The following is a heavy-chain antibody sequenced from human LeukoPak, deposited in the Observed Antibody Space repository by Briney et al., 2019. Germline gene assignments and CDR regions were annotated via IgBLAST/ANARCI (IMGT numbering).Heavy chain of an antibody. J-gene: IGHJ4*02. CDR2: INPNSGGT. V-gene: IGHV1-2*02. Sequence: ASVKVSCKASGYTFTGYYMHWVRQAPGQGLEWMGWINPNSGGTNYAQKFQGRVTMTRDTSISTAYMELSRLRSDDTAVYYCAXDLXAVAGKAIDYWGQGTLVTVPS. CDR1: GYTFTGYY. CDR3: AXDLXAVAGKAIDY. D-gene: IGHD6-19*01.